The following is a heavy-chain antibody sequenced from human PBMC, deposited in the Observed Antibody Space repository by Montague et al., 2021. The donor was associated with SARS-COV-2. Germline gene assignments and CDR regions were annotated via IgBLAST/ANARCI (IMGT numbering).Heavy chain of an antibody. CDR3: ARSNLPNYYDIGNAFDI. CDR2: IHYRGTT. V-gene: IGHV4-59*11. Sequence: SETLSLTCTVSNGSISGHYWTWIRQSPGRGLEWLAYIHYRGTTDYNPSLKSRLTLSVDRSKNQFSLKLSSVTAADTAVYYCARSNLPNYYDIGNAFDIWGQGTMVTVSS. D-gene: IGHD3-22*01. CDR1: NGSISGHY. J-gene: IGHJ3*02.